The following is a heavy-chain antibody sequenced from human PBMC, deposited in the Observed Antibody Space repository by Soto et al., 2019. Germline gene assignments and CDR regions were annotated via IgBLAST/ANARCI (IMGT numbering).Heavy chain of an antibody. D-gene: IGHD5-12*01. CDR2: IGTAGDT. Sequence: GGSLRLSYAASGFTFSSYSMNWVRQATGKGLEWVSAIGTAGDTYYPGSVKGRFTISRENAKNSLYLQMNSLRAEDTAVYYCARGFSGRDGYNNYFDYWGQGTLVTVSS. J-gene: IGHJ4*02. V-gene: IGHV3-13*01. CDR1: GFTFSSYS. CDR3: ARGFSGRDGYNNYFDY.